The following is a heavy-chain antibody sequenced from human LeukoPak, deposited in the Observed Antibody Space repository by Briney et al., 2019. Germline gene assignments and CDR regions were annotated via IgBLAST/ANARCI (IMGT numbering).Heavy chain of an antibody. Sequence: GGSLRLSCAASGFTFSDYYMSWIRQAPGKGLEWVSYISSSGTTIYDADSVKGRFAISRDNAKNSLYLQMNSLRAEDTAVYYCARLYWDDGDAFDIWGQGTMVTVSS. CDR3: ARLYWDDGDAFDI. J-gene: IGHJ3*02. D-gene: IGHD1-1*01. V-gene: IGHV3-11*04. CDR1: GFTFSDYY. CDR2: ISSSGTTI.